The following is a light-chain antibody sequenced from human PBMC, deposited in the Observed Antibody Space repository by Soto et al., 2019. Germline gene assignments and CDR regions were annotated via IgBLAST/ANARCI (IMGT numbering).Light chain of an antibody. V-gene: IGKV3D-15*01. J-gene: IGKJ1*01. CDR2: GAS. Sequence: EIVMTQSPATLSVSPGERATLSCRASQSVNRNLAWYQQKPGQAPRLLMYGASTRATGIPARFSGSGSGTEFTFTISSLQPEDFAVYYCQEYDNWLTWTFGQGTKVDIK. CDR3: QEYDNWLTWT. CDR1: QSVNRN.